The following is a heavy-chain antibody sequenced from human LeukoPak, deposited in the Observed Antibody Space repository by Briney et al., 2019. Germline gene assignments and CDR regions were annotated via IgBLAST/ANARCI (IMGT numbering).Heavy chain of an antibody. Sequence: GGSLRLSCAASGFTFSSYGMHWVRQAPGKGLEWVAFIRSDGSKKFYADSVKGRFTISRDNSNNTLYLQMNSLRAEDTAVYYCARETLGIDYWGQGTLVTVSS. CDR2: IRSDGSKK. J-gene: IGHJ4*02. CDR1: GFTFSSYG. V-gene: IGHV3-30*02. D-gene: IGHD1-26*01. CDR3: ARETLGIDY.